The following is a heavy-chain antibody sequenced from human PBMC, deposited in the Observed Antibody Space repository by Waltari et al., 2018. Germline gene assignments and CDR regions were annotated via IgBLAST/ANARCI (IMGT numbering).Heavy chain of an antibody. J-gene: IGHJ6*02. CDR2: IKQDGSEK. CDR3: ARDRRYDFWSGYYYYYGMDV. Sequence: EVQLVESGGGLVQPGGSLRLSCAASGFTFSSYWMSWVRQAPGQGLEWVANIKQDGSEKYYVDSVKGRFTISRDNAKNSLYLQMNSLRAEDTAVYYCARDRRYDFWSGYYYYYGMDVWGQGTTVTVSS. CDR1: GFTFSSYW. D-gene: IGHD3-3*01. V-gene: IGHV3-7*01.